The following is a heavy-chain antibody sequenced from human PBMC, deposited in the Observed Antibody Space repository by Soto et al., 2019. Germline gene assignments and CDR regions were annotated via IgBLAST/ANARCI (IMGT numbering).Heavy chain of an antibody. D-gene: IGHD6-13*01. CDR2: ISGSGGST. J-gene: IGHJ4*02. CDR3: ASIRSWTRIDY. V-gene: IGHV3-23*01. CDR1: GFTFTSYA. Sequence: EVQLLESGGGLVQPGGSLRLSCAASGFTFTSYAMSWVRQAPGKGLDWVSAISGSGGSTYYADSVKGRFTISRDNSKNTLYLQTNSLRAEDTAVYYWASIRSWTRIDYWGQGTLVTVSS.